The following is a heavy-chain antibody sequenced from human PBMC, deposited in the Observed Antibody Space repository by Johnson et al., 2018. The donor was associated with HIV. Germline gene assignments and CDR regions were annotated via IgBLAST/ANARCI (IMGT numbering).Heavy chain of an antibody. CDR3: ARGYTWNDVSI. CDR2: FRYSDGST. Sequence: VQLVESGGGLAQPGGSVRLSCVASGFTFGSYVMSWVRQVPGTGLEWVSSFRYSDGSTYFADSVKGRFTISRDNFKNTVYLQMNSLRTVDTAVYYCARGYTWNDVSIWGQGTMVTVSS. V-gene: IGHV3-23*04. J-gene: IGHJ3*02. CDR1: GFTFGSYV. D-gene: IGHD1-1*01.